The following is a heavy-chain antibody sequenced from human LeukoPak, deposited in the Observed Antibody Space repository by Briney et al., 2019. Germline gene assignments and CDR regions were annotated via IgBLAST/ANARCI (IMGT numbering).Heavy chain of an antibody. D-gene: IGHD2-21*02. V-gene: IGHV3-23*01. CDR1: GFTFSSYA. Sequence: PGGSLRLSCAASGFTFSSYAMSWVRQAPGKGREWVSAISGSGGSTYYADSVKGRFTISRDNSKNTLYLQMNSLRAEDTAVYYCAKMTLAYCGGDCYYDYWGQGTLVTVSS. J-gene: IGHJ4*02. CDR3: AKMTLAYCGGDCYYDY. CDR2: ISGSGGST.